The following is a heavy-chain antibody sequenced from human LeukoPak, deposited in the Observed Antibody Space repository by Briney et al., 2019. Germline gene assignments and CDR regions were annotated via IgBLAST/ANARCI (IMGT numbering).Heavy chain of an antibody. V-gene: IGHV1-2*06. Sequence: ASVTVSCTASGHTFTGYYMHWVRQAPGHGLEWMGRINPNSGDTIYAQKFQGRVTMTRDTSISTAYMELSRLRSDDTAVYYCARDYCSSTSCLFDYWGQGTLVTVSS. CDR2: INPNSGDT. J-gene: IGHJ4*02. CDR3: ARDYCSSTSCLFDY. D-gene: IGHD2-2*01. CDR1: GHTFTGYY.